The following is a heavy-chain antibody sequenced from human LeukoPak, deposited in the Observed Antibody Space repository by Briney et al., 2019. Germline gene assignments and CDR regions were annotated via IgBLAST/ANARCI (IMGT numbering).Heavy chain of an antibody. CDR1: GFTFSDYW. Sequence: GGSLRLSCAVSGFTFSDYWMTWIRQAPGKGLEWISYISSSSSYTNYADSVKGRFTISRDNAKNSLYLQMNTLRAEDTAVYYCARDPYCGGGSFYSNYFDYWGQGTLVTVTS. D-gene: IGHD2-15*01. CDR3: ARDPYCGGGSFYSNYFDY. J-gene: IGHJ4*02. CDR2: ISSSSSYT. V-gene: IGHV3-11*06.